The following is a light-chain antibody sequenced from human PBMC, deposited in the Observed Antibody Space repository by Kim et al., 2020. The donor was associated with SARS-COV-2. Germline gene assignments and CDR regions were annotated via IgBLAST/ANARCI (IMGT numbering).Light chain of an antibody. CDR2: KVS. CDR3: MQGTHWPPT. CDR1: HSLVYDDGNTH. Sequence: DVVLTQSPLSLPVTLGQPASMSCRSSHSLVYDDGNTHLNWFQQRPGQSPRRLIYKVSNRDSGVPDRFSGSWSGADFTLKINRVEAENLGVYYCMQGTHWPPTFGQGTKLEI. J-gene: IGKJ2*01. V-gene: IGKV2-30*01.